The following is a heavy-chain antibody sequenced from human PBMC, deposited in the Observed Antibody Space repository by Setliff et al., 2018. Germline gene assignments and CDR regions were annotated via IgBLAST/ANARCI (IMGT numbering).Heavy chain of an antibody. CDR3: ARAGIAAAPDAFDI. CDR2: ISVYNGKT. V-gene: IGHV1-18*01. CDR1: GYTFTSYG. Sequence: ASVKVSCKASGYTFTSYGFSWVRQAPGQGLEWMGWISVYNGKTKYAQKFQGRVTMTTDTSTRTAYMEVTSLRSDDTAVYYCARAGIAAAPDAFDIWGQGTMVTVSS. J-gene: IGHJ3*02. D-gene: IGHD6-13*01.